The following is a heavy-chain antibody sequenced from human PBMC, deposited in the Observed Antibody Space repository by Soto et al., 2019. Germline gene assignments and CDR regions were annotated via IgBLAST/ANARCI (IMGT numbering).Heavy chain of an antibody. V-gene: IGHV3-64D*08. J-gene: IGHJ4*02. CDR2: ISGNGVDV. Sequence: GGSHRLSCSASGFTFSNHALHWVRQAPGKRLEYVSGISGNGVDVDYAASVNSRFTISRDNSKNTLYLQMTSLTTEDTAIYYCVRDSSYTVTYDYWGQGTLVTVSS. D-gene: IGHD4-17*01. CDR1: GFTFSNHA. CDR3: VRDSSYTVTYDY.